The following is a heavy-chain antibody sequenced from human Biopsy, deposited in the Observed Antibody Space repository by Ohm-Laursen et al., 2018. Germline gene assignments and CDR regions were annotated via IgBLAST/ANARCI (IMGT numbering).Heavy chain of an antibody. D-gene: IGHD1-26*01. Sequence: GASVKVSCKPSGGTFINYAISWVRQAPGQGLEWMGGIIPMFGTANYAQMFRGRVTISADESTSTSYMELSSLTTEDTAIYYCARGPHSGSHSCFDYWGRGTLVTVSS. CDR1: GGTFINYA. V-gene: IGHV1-69*13. CDR2: IIPMFGTA. J-gene: IGHJ4*02. CDR3: ARGPHSGSHSCFDY.